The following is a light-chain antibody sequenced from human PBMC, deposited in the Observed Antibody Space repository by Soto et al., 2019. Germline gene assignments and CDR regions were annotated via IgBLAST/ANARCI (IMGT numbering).Light chain of an antibody. CDR3: SSYTSSSTLV. Sequence: QSALTQPASVSGSPGQSITISCTGTNSDVGGYNYVSWYQQHPGKAPELMIYEVSHRPSGVSNRFSGSKSGNTASLTISGLQAEDEADYYCSSYTSSSTLVFGGGTKLTVL. J-gene: IGLJ2*01. CDR1: NSDVGGYNY. V-gene: IGLV2-14*01. CDR2: EVS.